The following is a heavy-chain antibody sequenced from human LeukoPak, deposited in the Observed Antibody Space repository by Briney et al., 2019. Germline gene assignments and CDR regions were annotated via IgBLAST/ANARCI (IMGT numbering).Heavy chain of an antibody. J-gene: IGHJ4*02. V-gene: IGHV4-59*12. CDR1: GGSISTYY. Sequence: PSETLSLTCTVSGGSISTYYWNWIRQPPGKGLEWIGYIYHSGSTNYNPSLQSRVTISVDTSKNQFSLKLSSVTAADTAVYYCARGTVWGSYRRSPNFDYWGQGTLVTVSS. CDR3: ARGTVWGSYRRSPNFDY. CDR2: IYHSGST. D-gene: IGHD3-16*02.